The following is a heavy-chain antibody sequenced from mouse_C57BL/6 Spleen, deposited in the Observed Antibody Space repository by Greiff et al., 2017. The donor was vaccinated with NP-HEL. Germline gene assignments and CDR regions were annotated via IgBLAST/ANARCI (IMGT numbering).Heavy chain of an antibody. CDR2: INPNNGGT. J-gene: IGHJ2*01. Sequence: EVQLQQSGPELVKPGASVKISCKASGYTFTDYYMNWVKQSHGKSLEWIGDINPNNGGTSYNQKFKGKATLTVDKSSSTAYMELRSLTSEDSAVYYCAREGLLRRYFDYWGQGTTLTVSS. V-gene: IGHV1-26*01. CDR1: GYTFTDYY. D-gene: IGHD2-3*01. CDR3: AREGLLRRYFDY.